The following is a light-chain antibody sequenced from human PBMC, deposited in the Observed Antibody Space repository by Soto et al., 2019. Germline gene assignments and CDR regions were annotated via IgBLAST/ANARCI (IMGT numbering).Light chain of an antibody. CDR1: QSVLLRSNNRNY. J-gene: IGKJ5*01. Sequence: DIVMTQSPDSLAVSLGERATINCKSSQSVLLRSNNRNYLAWFQQKPGQPPKLITYWASTRESGVPDRFTGSGSGTDFTLTISNLQAEDVAVYYCQQYYSAPLTFGQGTRLELK. V-gene: IGKV4-1*01. CDR3: QQYYSAPLT. CDR2: WAS.